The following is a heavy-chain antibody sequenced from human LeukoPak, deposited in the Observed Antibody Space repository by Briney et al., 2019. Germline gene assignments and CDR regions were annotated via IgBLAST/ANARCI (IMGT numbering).Heavy chain of an antibody. D-gene: IGHD3-3*01. CDR2: IYYSGST. CDR1: GGSISSSSYY. CDR3: AGESYDFWSGSYRYYYYGMDV. J-gene: IGHJ6*02. Sequence: SETLSLTCTVSGGSISSSSYYWGWIRQPPGKGLEWIASIYYSGSTYYNPSLKSRVTISVDTSKNQFSLKLSSVTAADTAVYYCAGESYDFWSGSYRYYYYGMDVWGQGTTVTVSS. V-gene: IGHV4-39*01.